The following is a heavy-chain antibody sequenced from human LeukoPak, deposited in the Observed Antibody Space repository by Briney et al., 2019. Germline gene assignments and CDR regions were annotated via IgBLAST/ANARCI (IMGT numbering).Heavy chain of an antibody. J-gene: IGHJ4*01. CDR1: GLSVSSSY. Sequence: GGSLRLSCAASGLSVSSSYMSWVRQAPGKGLEWVSNTFPGGSTYSADSVKGRFTLSRDSSKNTIYLQMNSLRAEDTAVYYCARYFRSGSVHWGHGTLVTVS. CDR2: TFPGGST. CDR3: ARYFRSGSVH. V-gene: IGHV3-53*01. D-gene: IGHD3-10*02.